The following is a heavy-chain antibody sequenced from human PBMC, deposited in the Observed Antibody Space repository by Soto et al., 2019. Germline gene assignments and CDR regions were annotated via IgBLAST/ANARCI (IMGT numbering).Heavy chain of an antibody. V-gene: IGHV4-30-4*01. Sequence: SETLSLTCTVSGGSISSGDYYWSWIRQPPGKGLEWIGYIYYSGSTYYNPSLKSRVTISVDTSKNQFSLKLSSVTAADTAVYYCARGKDTAMVTGYYYYGMDVWGQGTTVTVSS. CDR3: ARGKDTAMVTGYYYYGMDV. CDR1: GGSISSGDYY. D-gene: IGHD5-18*01. CDR2: IYYSGST. J-gene: IGHJ6*02.